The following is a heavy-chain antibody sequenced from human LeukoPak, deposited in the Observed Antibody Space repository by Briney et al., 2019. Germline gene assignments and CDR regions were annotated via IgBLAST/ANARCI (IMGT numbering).Heavy chain of an antibody. V-gene: IGHV4-34*01. CDR1: GGSFSGYY. D-gene: IGHD5/OR15-5a*01. Sequence: PSETLPLTCAVYGGSFSGYYWSWIRQPPGKGLEWIGEINHSGSTNYNPSLKSRVTISVDTSKNQISLKASSVTAADTAVYYCATGSVSYFDYWGQGTLVTVSS. J-gene: IGHJ4*02. CDR3: ATGSVSYFDY. CDR2: INHSGST.